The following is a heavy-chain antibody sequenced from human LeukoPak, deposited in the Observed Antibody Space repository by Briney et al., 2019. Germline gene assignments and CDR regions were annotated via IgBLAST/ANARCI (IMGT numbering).Heavy chain of an antibody. CDR3: AREAYYDSSGYYMDV. V-gene: IGHV4-34*01. D-gene: IGHD3-22*01. J-gene: IGHJ6*03. CDR2: INHSGST. Sequence: KASETLSLTCAVYGGSFSGYYWSWIRQPPGKGLEWIGEINHSGSTNYNPSLKSRVTISVDTSKNQFSLKLSSVTAADTAVYYCAREAYYDSSGYYMDVWGKGTTVTVSS. CDR1: GGSFSGYY.